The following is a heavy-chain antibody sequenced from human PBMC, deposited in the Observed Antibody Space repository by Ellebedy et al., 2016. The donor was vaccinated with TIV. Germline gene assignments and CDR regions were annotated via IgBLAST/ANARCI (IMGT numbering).Heavy chain of an antibody. CDR3: ATFRFNWNYFDS. V-gene: IGHV3-48*04. CDR1: GFTFSSYS. CDR2: ISSSSSTI. Sequence: PGGSLRLSCAASGFTFSSYSMNWVRQAPGKGLEWVSHISSSSSTIYYADSVKGRFTISRDNAKNSLYLQMNSLRAEETAVYYCATFRFNWNYFDSWGQGTLVTVSS. J-gene: IGHJ4*02. D-gene: IGHD1-20*01.